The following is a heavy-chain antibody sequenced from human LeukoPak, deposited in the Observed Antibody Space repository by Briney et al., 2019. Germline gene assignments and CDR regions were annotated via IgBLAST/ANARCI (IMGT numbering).Heavy chain of an antibody. D-gene: IGHD3-10*01. CDR2: ISHDGGKR. V-gene: IGHV3-30*18. CDR1: GFNFMTYG. Sequence: GGSLRLSCAASGFNFMTYGMHGVRQAPGKGLEWVAFISHDGGKRFFGESVKGRFTIARDNSENTVSLQMNTLKTEDTAVYYCAKGLRWFGDFYFNFFDYWGQGILVTVSS. CDR3: AKGLRWFGDFYFNFFDY. J-gene: IGHJ4*02.